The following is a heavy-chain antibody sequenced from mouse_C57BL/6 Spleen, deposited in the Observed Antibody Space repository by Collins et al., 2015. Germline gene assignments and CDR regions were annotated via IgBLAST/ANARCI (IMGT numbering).Heavy chain of an antibody. CDR3: ARRGSYVVTDYAMDY. V-gene: IGHV1-69*01. CDR1: GYTFTSYW. J-gene: IGHJ4*01. Sequence: QVQLQQPGAELVMPGASVKLSCKASGYTFTSYWMHWVKQRPGQGLEWIGEIDPSDSYTNYNQKFKGKSTLTVDKSSSTAYMQLSSLTSEDSAVYYCARRGSYVVTDYAMDYWGQGTSVTVSS. D-gene: IGHD1-1*02. CDR2: IDPSDSYT.